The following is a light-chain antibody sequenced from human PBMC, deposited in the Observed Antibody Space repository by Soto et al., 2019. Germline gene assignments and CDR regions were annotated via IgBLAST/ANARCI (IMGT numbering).Light chain of an antibody. J-gene: IGKJ1*01. V-gene: IGKV2-28*01. CDR2: LAS. CDR1: QSLLHSTGYNY. CDR3: MQPLQAPPT. Sequence: DTVMTQSPLSLPVTPGEPASISCKSRQSLLHSTGYNYVDWYLQKPGQSPQLLLSLASNRASGVHDRFSGSGSGTDCTLKISRVEAEDVGGDYCMQPLQAPPTVGQGTKVEIK.